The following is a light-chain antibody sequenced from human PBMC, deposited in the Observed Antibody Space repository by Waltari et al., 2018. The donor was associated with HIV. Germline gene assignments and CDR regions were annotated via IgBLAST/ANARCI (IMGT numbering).Light chain of an antibody. J-gene: IGLJ2*01. V-gene: IGLV1-47*01. Sequence: QSVLTQPPSTSGPPGQRVTISCSGSTPNTGGTYVYWYQQFPGKTPKLLIYRNDRRPSGVPDRFSGSKSGTSASLAISGLRSEDEADYYCAAWDDSLSGLVFGGGTKLTVL. CDR1: TPNTGGTY. CDR2: RND. CDR3: AAWDDSLSGLV.